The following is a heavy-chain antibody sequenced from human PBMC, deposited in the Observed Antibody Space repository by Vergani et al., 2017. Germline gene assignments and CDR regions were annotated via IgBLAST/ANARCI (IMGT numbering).Heavy chain of an antibody. Sequence: QVQLVESVGGVVQPGRSLTLSCAASGFTFSSYGMHWVRQAPGKGLEWVAVISYDGSNKYYADSVKGRFTISRDNSKNTLYLQMNSLRAEDTAVYYCAKAXYSSSGNYYYYMDVWGKGTTVTVSS. J-gene: IGHJ6*03. CDR3: AKAXYSSSGNYYYYMDV. V-gene: IGHV3-30*18. CDR1: GFTFSSYG. CDR2: ISYDGSNK. D-gene: IGHD6-6*01.